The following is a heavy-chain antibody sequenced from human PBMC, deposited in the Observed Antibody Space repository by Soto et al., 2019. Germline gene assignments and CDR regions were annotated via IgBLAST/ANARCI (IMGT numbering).Heavy chain of an antibody. CDR1: GFTFSNAW. V-gene: IGHV3-15*01. CDR2: IRSKTDGGTT. CDR3: KWDLEASDP. Sequence: GGSLRLSCAASGFTFSNAWMSWVRQAPGKGLEWVGRIRSKTDGGTTDYAAPVKGRFTISRDDSKDTLYLQMNSLKTEDTAVYYCKWDLEASDPWGQGTLVTVSS. J-gene: IGHJ5*02. D-gene: IGHD1-26*01.